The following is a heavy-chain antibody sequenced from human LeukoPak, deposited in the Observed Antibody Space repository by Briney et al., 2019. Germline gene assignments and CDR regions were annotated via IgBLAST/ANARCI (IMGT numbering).Heavy chain of an antibody. CDR2: ISPGGDTI. Sequence: GGALRLSCAASGFSFSIYAMSWVGQAPGKGLEGGSAISPGGDTIYYVDSVKGRFTISRDNSKNPLYLQMNSLRPEDTAVYYCARRTTVVGPAPFDHWGQGTLLTVSS. CDR1: GFSFSIYA. V-gene: IGHV3-23*01. CDR3: ARRTTVVGPAPFDH. J-gene: IGHJ4*02. D-gene: IGHD4-23*01.